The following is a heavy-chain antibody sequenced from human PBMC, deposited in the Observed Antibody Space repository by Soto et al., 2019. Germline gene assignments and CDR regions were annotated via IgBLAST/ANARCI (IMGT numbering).Heavy chain of an antibody. V-gene: IGHV4-31*03. CDR2: IYYSGST. CDR3: ARDYGGDIDY. CDR1: GGSISSGGYY. D-gene: IGHD2-21*01. Sequence: SATLSLTCTVSGGSISSGGYYWSWIRQHPGKGLEWIGYIYYSGSTYYNPSLKSRVTISVDTSKNQFSLKLSSVTAADTAVYYCARDYGGDIDYWGQGTLVTVSS. J-gene: IGHJ4*02.